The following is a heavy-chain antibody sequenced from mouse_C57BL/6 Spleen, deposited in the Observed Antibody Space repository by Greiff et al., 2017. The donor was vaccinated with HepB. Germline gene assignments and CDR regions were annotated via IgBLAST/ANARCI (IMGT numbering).Heavy chain of an antibody. CDR1: GYAFTNYL. J-gene: IGHJ1*03. CDR2: INPGSGGT. D-gene: IGHD2-14*01. CDR3: ARAGRYDVGGFYWYFDV. V-gene: IGHV1-54*01. Sequence: VQLQQSGAELVRPGTSVKVSCKASGYAFTNYLIEWVKQRPGQGLEWIGVINPGSGGTNDNEKFKGKATLTADKSPSTAYMQLSSLTSEDSAVYVCARAGRYDVGGFYWYFDVWGTGTTVTVSS.